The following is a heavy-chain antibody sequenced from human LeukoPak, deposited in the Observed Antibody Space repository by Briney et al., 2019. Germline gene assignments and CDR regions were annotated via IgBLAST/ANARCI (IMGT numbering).Heavy chain of an antibody. V-gene: IGHV1-69*13. CDR2: IIPIFGTA. J-gene: IGHJ4*02. CDR1: GGTFSSYA. Sequence: GASVKVSCKASGGTFSSYAISWVRQAPGQGLEWMGGIIPIFGTANYAQKFQGRVTITADESTNTAYMELSSLRSEDTAVYYCARDLHSSSWYTEVCWGQGTLVTVSS. CDR3: ARDLHSSSWYTEVC. D-gene: IGHD6-13*01.